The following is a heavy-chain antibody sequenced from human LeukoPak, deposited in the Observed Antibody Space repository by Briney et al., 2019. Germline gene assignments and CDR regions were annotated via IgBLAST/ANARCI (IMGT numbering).Heavy chain of an antibody. V-gene: IGHV4-34*01. CDR3: TRMTTGYDY. CDR2: INHSGYT. CDR1: GVSFNDYY. Sequence: PSETLSLTCAVAGVSFNDYYWSWDRQTPGKGLEWIGEINHSGYTNDSPSLKSRVTLSIDTSRKQFSLNLRSVTVADTGIYYCTRMTTGYDYSGQGTLVTVSS. J-gene: IGHJ4*02. D-gene: IGHD4-17*01.